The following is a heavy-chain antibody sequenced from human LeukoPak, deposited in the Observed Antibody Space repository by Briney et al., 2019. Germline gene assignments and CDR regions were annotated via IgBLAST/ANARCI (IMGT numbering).Heavy chain of an antibody. D-gene: IGHD5-24*01. J-gene: IGHJ4*02. CDR2: FSGSGGST. CDR3: AKSGYNRFDY. V-gene: IGHV3-23*01. Sequence: GGSLRLSCAASGFTFSSYAMSWVRQAPGKGLEWISAFSGSGGSTYYADSVKGRFTISRDNSKNTLYLQMDSLRAEDTAIYYCAKSGYNRFDYWGQGTLVTVSS. CDR1: GFTFSSYA.